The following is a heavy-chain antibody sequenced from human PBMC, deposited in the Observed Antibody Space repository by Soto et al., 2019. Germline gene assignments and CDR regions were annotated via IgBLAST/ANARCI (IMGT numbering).Heavy chain of an antibody. Sequence: QLLESGGGLVQPGGSLRLSCAASGFTFSSYAMSWVRQAPGKGLEWVSTLSGSGGSTYYTDSVKGRFTISRDKTKNTLFLQMNSLRAEDTAIYYCAKGRDDYDRSGYHTSFDFWGQGILVTVSS. CDR3: AKGRDDYDRSGYHTSFDF. J-gene: IGHJ4*02. CDR1: GFTFSSYA. D-gene: IGHD3-22*01. CDR2: LSGSGGST. V-gene: IGHV3-23*01.